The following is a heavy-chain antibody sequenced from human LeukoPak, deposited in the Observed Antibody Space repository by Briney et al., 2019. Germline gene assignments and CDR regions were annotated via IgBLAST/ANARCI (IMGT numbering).Heavy chain of an antibody. CDR1: GGSISSYY. D-gene: IGHD6-13*01. V-gene: IGHV4-59*01. Sequence: PSETLSLTCTVSGGSISSYYWSWIRQPPGKGLEWIGYIYYSGSTNYNPSLKRRVTISVDTSKNQFSLKLSSVTAADTAVYYCVAAGTNYYYYYMDVWGKGTTVTVSS. J-gene: IGHJ6*03. CDR3: VAAGTNYYYYYMDV. CDR2: IYYSGST.